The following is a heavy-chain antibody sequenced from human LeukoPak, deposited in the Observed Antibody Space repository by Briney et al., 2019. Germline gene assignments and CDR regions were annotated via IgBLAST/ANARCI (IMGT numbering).Heavy chain of an antibody. CDR2: IKSKTDGGTT. CDR1: GFTLSSYA. CDR3: TPSIAVAGSWEY. Sequence: GGSLRLSCAPSGFTLSSYAISWVREAPGKGGEWVGRIKSKTDGGTTDYAAHVKGRVTISRDDSKNTLNLQMNSLKTEDTAVYYCTPSIAVAGSWEYWGQGTLVTVSS. V-gene: IGHV3-15*01. J-gene: IGHJ4*02. D-gene: IGHD6-19*01.